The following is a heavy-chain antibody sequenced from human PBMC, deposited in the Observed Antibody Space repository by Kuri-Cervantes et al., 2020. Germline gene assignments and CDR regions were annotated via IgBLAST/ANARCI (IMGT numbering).Heavy chain of an antibody. J-gene: IGHJ6*03. CDR3: AKDPPDTVAGGYYYYYMDV. CDR2: ISSSSSYI. CDR1: GFTFSSYS. D-gene: IGHD4-11*01. Sequence: GGSLRFSCAASGFTFSSYSMNWVRQAPGKGLEWVSSISSSSSYIYYADSVKGRFTISRDNSKNTLYLQMNSLRAEDTAVYYCAKDPPDTVAGGYYYYYMDVWGKGTTVTVSS. V-gene: IGHV3-21*04.